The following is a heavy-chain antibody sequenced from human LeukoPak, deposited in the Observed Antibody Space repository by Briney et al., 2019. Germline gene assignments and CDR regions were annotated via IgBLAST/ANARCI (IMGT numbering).Heavy chain of an antibody. CDR3: AREDPQTTVPEGMDV. V-gene: IGHV4-59*01. CDR1: GGSISYYY. D-gene: IGHD4-17*01. J-gene: IGHJ6*02. CDR2: IYYSGTT. Sequence: SETLSLTCTVSGGSISYYYWSWIRQSPGKGLEWIGYIYYSGTTNYNPSLKSRVTISVDTSKNQFSLQLRSVTAADTAVYYYAREDPQTTVPEGMDVWGQGTTVTVSS.